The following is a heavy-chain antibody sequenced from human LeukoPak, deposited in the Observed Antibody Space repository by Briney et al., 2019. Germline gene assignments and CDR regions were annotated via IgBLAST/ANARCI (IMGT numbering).Heavy chain of an antibody. V-gene: IGHV1-69*01. CDR1: GGTFSSYA. Sequence: SVKVSCKASGGTFSSYAISWVRQAPGQGLEWMGGIIPIFGTANYAQKFQGRVTITADESTSTAYMELSSLRSEDTAAYYCARVAQMPRLFDYWGQGTLVTVSS. CDR2: IIPIFGTA. J-gene: IGHJ4*02. CDR3: ARVAQMPRLFDY. D-gene: IGHD2-2*01.